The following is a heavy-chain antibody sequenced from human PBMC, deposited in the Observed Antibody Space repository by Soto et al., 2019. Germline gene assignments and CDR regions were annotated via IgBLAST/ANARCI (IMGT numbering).Heavy chain of an antibody. D-gene: IGHD3-10*01. V-gene: IGHV1-3*01. Sequence: GASVKVSCKASGYTFTSYAMHWVRQAPGQRLEWMGWINAGNGNTKYSQKFQGRVTITRDTSASTAYMELSSLRSEDTAVYYCARGTLVLLWFGEEPDTYGMDVWGQGTTVTVSS. CDR2: INAGNGNT. J-gene: IGHJ6*02. CDR1: GYTFTSYA. CDR3: ARGTLVLLWFGEEPDTYGMDV.